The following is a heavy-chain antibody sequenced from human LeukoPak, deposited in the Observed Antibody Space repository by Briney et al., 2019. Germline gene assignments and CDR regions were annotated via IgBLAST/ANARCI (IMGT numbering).Heavy chain of an antibody. CDR2: IWYDGSNK. Sequence: GGSLRLSCAASGFTFSSYGMHWVRQAPGKGLEWVEVIWYDGSNKYYADSVKGRFTISRDNSKNTLYLQMNSLRAEDTAVYYCARDLGVLLRDNWFDPWGQGTLVTVSS. V-gene: IGHV3-33*01. CDR1: GFTFSSYG. CDR3: ARDLGVLLRDNWFDP. J-gene: IGHJ5*02. D-gene: IGHD1-26*01.